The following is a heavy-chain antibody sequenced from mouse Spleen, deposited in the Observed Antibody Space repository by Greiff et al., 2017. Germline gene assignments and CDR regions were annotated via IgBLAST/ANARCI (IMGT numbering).Heavy chain of an antibody. CDR2: INPSTGGT. V-gene: IGHV1-42*01. J-gene: IGHJ2*01. D-gene: IGHD2-14*01. CDR3: ARLYRYDDY. Sequence: VQLQQSGPELVKPGASVKISCKASGYSFTGYYMNWVKQSPEKSLEWIGEINPSTGGTTYNQKFKAKATLTVDKSSSTAYMHLKSLTSEDSAVYYCARLYRYDDYWGQGTTLTVSS. CDR1: GYSFTGYY.